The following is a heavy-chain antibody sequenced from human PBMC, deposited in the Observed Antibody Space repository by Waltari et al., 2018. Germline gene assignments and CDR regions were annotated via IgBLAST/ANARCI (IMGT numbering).Heavy chain of an antibody. J-gene: IGHJ4*02. CDR2: ISSSSSYQ. D-gene: IGHD3-10*01. Sequence: EVQLVESGGGLVKPGGSLRLSCAASGFTFSSYSMNWVRPARGKGLEWVSSISSSSSYQSYGDSVKGRFTISRDNAKNSLYLQMNSLRAEDTAVYYCARALMVRGLTHFDYWGQGTLVTVSS. CDR3: ARALMVRGLTHFDY. V-gene: IGHV3-21*01. CDR1: GFTFSSYS.